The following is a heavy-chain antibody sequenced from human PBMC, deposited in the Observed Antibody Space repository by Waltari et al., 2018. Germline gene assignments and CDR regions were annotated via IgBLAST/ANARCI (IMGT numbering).Heavy chain of an antibody. V-gene: IGHV4-38-2*02. Sequence: QLQLQESGPGLVKPSETLSLTCTVPGSPFSSPYQWGWIRPSPGKGLEWIATFYRYGDTYYNPSLKSRVSISVDTSETQFSLKLSSVTAADTAVYYCARRPIATPDFSFDIWGHGTMVSVSS. CDR3: ARRPIATPDFSFDI. D-gene: IGHD2-21*01. CDR1: GSPFSSPYQ. J-gene: IGHJ3*02. CDR2: FYRYGDT.